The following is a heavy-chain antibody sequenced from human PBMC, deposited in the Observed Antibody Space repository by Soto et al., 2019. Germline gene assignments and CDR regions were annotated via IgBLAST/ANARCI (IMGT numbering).Heavy chain of an antibody. CDR3: ARARETPTIFGVVRPYFFNH. CDR2: IFYSGSF. Sequence: TLSLTCTVSGDSISSGGSYWNWIRQRPGKGLEWMGYIFYSGSFYYTPSLRGRVMMSADTSKNQFYLRLSSVTAADTAVYYCARARETPTIFGVVRPYFFNHWGQGTLVTVSS. J-gene: IGHJ4*02. CDR1: GDSISSGGSY. D-gene: IGHD3-3*01. V-gene: IGHV4-31*03.